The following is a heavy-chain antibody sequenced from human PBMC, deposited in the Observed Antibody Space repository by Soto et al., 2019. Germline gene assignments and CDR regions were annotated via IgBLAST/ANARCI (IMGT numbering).Heavy chain of an antibody. D-gene: IGHD6-13*01. J-gene: IGHJ4*02. CDR3: ARHQSLTYSSSWYCDY. CDR1: GGSISSSSYY. V-gene: IGHV4-39*01. Sequence: SETLSLTCTVSGGSISSSSYYWGWIRQPPGKGLEWIGSIYYSGSTYYNPSLKSRVTISVDTSKNQFSLKLSSVTAADTAVYYCARHQSLTYSSSWYCDYWGQGTLVTVSS. CDR2: IYYSGST.